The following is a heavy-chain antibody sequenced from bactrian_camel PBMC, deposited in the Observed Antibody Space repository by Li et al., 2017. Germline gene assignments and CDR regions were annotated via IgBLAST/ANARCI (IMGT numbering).Heavy chain of an antibody. Sequence: HVQLVESGGGSVQAGGSLRLSCDASKYTFNKHCMAWFRQAPGKERERVAVIEDDGTITYADSVKGRFAISLDNAKNTLYLQMHSLNPEDTAMYYCAARSVGWCPLFEHWLGKRAYTPGGYFANCGQGTQVTVS. CDR3: AARSVGWCPLFEHWLGKRAYTPGGYFAN. CDR1: KYTFNKHC. V-gene: IGHV3S1*01. D-gene: IGHD1*01. J-gene: IGHJ6*01. CDR2: IEDDGTI.